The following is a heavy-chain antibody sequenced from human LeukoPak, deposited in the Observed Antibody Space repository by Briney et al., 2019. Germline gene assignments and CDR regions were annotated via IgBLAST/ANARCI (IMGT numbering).Heavy chain of an antibody. CDR2: ISYDGSNK. J-gene: IGHJ4*02. Sequence: PGRSLTLSRAASGFTFRSYGMHGVRQAPGKGLAGVAVISYDGSNKYYADSVKGRFTIYRHNSKNTLYLQMNSLRGEDTAVYYWAKDLSRDSSGLYFDYWGQGTLVTVSS. V-gene: IGHV3-30*18. D-gene: IGHD6-19*01. CDR3: AKDLSRDSSGLYFDY. CDR1: GFTFRSYG.